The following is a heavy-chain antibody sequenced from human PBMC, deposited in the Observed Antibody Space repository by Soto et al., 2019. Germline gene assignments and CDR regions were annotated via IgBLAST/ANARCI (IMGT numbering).Heavy chain of an antibody. CDR2: IHYSGNT. Sequence: SETLSLTCSVSGGSITSYYWSWIRQPPGKGQEWIGNIHYSGNTNYNPSLKSRVTISVDTSKNQFSLKLSSVTAADTAVYYCARARLSRSWWFDPWGQGTLVTVSS. D-gene: IGHD3-10*01. CDR3: ARARLSRSWWFDP. V-gene: IGHV4-59*01. J-gene: IGHJ5*02. CDR1: GGSITSYY.